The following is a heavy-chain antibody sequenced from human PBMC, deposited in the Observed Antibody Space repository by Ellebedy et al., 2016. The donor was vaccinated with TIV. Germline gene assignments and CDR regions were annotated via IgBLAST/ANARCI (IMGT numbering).Heavy chain of an antibody. J-gene: IGHJ6*02. D-gene: IGHD6-6*01. Sequence: PGGSLRLSCAASGFTFSSYWMHWVRQAPGKGLEWVAVIWYDGSNKYYGDSVKGRFTISRDNSKNTLSLQMNSLRAEDTAVYYCARRIAARPDYYYAMDVWGQGTTVTVAS. CDR2: IWYDGSNK. CDR3: ARRIAARPDYYYAMDV. V-gene: IGHV3-33*08. CDR1: GFTFSSYW.